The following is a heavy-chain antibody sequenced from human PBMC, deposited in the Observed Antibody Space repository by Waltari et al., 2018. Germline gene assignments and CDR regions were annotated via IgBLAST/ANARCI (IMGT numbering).Heavy chain of an antibody. D-gene: IGHD3-16*01. V-gene: IGHV3-48*03. CDR3: ARVGGYYYYYMDV. CDR2: ISTDDRSI. Sequence: EEQLVESGGGLVPPGGSLRLSCVASGFTFRNYEVNWFRQAPGKRLEWNSNISTDDRSIYYADSVKGRFTITRDNAKNSLFLQMNNLRGEDTAVYYCARVGGYYYYYMDVWGKGTTVTVTS. CDR1: GFTFRNYE. J-gene: IGHJ6*03.